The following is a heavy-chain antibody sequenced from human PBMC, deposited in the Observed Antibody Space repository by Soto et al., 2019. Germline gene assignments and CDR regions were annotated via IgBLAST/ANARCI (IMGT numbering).Heavy chain of an antibody. V-gene: IGHV3-7*01. CDR3: ARVWNDGRFDY. CDR1: GFTFSNYW. J-gene: IGHJ4*02. D-gene: IGHD1-1*01. Sequence: EVQLVESGGGLVQPGGSLRLSCAASGFTFSNYWMIWVRQAPGKGLEWVASINQNGGAMHYVDSVKGRFTVSRDNAKNSLYLQVNSLRAEDTAVFYCARVWNDGRFDYWGQGTLVTVSS. CDR2: INQNGGAM.